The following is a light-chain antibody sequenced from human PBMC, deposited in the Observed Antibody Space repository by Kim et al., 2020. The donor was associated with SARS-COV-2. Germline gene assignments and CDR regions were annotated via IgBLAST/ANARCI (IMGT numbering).Light chain of an antibody. CDR1: QSITTF. J-gene: IGKJ4*01. CDR3: QQVHNTPLT. CDR2: AAS. Sequence: DIHMTQAPSSLSASVGDRVTITCRASQSITTFLNWYQQKPGKAPKFLIYAASHLQSGVPSRFSGSGSGTDFTLTISSLQPEDFATYYCQQVHNTPLTFGGGTKVDIK. V-gene: IGKV1-39*01.